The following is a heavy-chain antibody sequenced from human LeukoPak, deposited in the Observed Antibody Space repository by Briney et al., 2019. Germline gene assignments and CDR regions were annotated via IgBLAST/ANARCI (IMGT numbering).Heavy chain of an antibody. V-gene: IGHV3-23*01. D-gene: IGHD6-19*01. Sequence: GGSLRLSCAASGFTSGTHAMTWVRQAPGKGLEWVSGMSGSGDTTYYADSVKGRFTISRDNSKNTLFLQMNSLRAEDTAVYYCAKLAGISGWYVYYFDYWGQGTLVTVS. CDR2: MSGSGDTT. CDR1: GFTSGTHA. J-gene: IGHJ4*02. CDR3: AKLAGISGWYVYYFDY.